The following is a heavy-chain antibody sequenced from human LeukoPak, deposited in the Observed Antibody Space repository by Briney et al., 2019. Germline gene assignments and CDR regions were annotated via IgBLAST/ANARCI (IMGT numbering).Heavy chain of an antibody. V-gene: IGHV3-30-3*01. J-gene: IGHJ4*02. CDR3: ARDQDIVATILGHYFDY. D-gene: IGHD5-12*01. CDR1: GFTFSSYA. CDR2: ISYDGSNK. Sequence: GGSLRLSYAASGFTFSSYAMHWVRQAPGKGLEWVAVISYDGSNKYYADSVKGRLTISRDNSKNTLYLQMNSLRAEDTAVYYCARDQDIVATILGHYFDYWGQGTLVTVSS.